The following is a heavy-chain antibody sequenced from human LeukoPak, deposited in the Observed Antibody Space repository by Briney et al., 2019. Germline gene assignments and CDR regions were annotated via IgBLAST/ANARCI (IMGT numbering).Heavy chain of an antibody. V-gene: IGHV4-59*01. CDR2: MYYSGNT. Sequence: SETLSLTCTVSVDSISGYYWSWIRQPPGKGLEWMGYMYYSGNTNYNPSLKSRLTTSLDTSKNQFSLKLSSVTAADTAVYYCARGKYYFDYWGQGTLVTVSS. J-gene: IGHJ4*02. CDR3: ARGKYYFDY. CDR1: VDSISGYY.